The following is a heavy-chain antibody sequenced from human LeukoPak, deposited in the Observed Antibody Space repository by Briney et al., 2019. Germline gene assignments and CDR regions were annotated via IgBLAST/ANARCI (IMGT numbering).Heavy chain of an antibody. CDR1: GFTFSSYW. J-gene: IGHJ4*02. V-gene: IGHV3-7*01. D-gene: IGHD6-6*01. Sequence: GGPLRLSCAASGFTFSSYWMSWVRKAPGKGLEWVANIKQDGSEKYYVDSVKGRFTISRDNAKNSLYLQMNSLRAEDTAVYYCARFEYSSSFDYWGQGTLVTVSS. CDR2: IKQDGSEK. CDR3: ARFEYSSSFDY.